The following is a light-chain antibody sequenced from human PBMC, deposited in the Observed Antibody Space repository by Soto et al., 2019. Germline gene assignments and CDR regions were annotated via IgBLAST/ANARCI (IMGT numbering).Light chain of an antibody. CDR3: QQRRDWPLT. V-gene: IGKV3-11*01. CDR2: DAS. J-gene: IGKJ4*01. CDR1: QSLNIY. Sequence: EIVLTQSPATLSLSPGERATLSYRASQSLNIYLAWFQQKPGQAPRLLIYDASNRATDIPARFSGSGSGTDFTLTISSLEPADFAVYYCQQRRDWPLTFGGGTKVEIK.